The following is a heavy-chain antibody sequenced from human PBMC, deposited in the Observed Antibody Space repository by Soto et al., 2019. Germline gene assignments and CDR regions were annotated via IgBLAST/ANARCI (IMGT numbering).Heavy chain of an antibody. J-gene: IGHJ4*02. D-gene: IGHD6-6*01. Sequence: GGSLRLSCAASGFTFRDYYMSWIRQAPGKGLEWVSYISSTGSYAKYADSVKGRFTISRDNAKNSLYLQMNSLRAEDTAVYYCARDSSITPRPLDYWGQGTPLTVPS. CDR3: ARDSSITPRPLDY. CDR1: GFTFRDYY. CDR2: ISSTGSYA. V-gene: IGHV3-11*06.